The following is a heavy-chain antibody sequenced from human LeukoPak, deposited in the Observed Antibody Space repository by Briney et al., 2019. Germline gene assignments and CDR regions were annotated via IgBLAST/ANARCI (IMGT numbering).Heavy chain of an antibody. D-gene: IGHD2-2*01. CDR2: ISAYNGNT. CDR1: GYTFTSYG. V-gene: IGHV1-18*01. CDR3: ARDHIVVVPAAPGY. Sequence: GASVKVSCKTSGYTFTSYGISWVRQAPGQGLEWMGWISAYNGNTNYAQKLQGRVTMTTDTSTSTAYMELRSLRSDDTAVYYCARDHIVVVPAAPGYWGQGTLVTVSS. J-gene: IGHJ4*02.